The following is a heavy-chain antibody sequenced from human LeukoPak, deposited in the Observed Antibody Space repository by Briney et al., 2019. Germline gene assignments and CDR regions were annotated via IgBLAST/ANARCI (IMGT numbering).Heavy chain of an antibody. V-gene: IGHV1-2*02. CDR1: GYTFTGYY. Sequence: ASVKVSCKASGYTFTGYYMHWVRQAPGQGLEWMGWINPNSGGTNYAQKFQGRVTMTRDTSISTAYMELSRLRSDDTAVYYCARDTAMAYNAFDIWGQGTMVTVSS. CDR3: ARDTAMAYNAFDI. D-gene: IGHD5-18*01. J-gene: IGHJ3*02. CDR2: INPNSGGT.